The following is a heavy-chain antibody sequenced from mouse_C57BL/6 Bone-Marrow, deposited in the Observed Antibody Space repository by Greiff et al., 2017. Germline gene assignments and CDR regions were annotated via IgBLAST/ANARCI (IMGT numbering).Heavy chain of an antibody. Sequence: QVQLQQPGAELVMPGASVKLSCKASGYTFTSYWMHWVKQRPGQGLEWIGEIDPSDSYTNYNQKFKGKSTLTVDKSSSTAYMQLSSLTSEDSAVDYCAISSYDYDGFAYWGQGTLVTVSA. J-gene: IGHJ3*01. CDR2: IDPSDSYT. CDR3: AISSYDYDGFAY. V-gene: IGHV1-69*01. D-gene: IGHD2-4*01. CDR1: GYTFTSYW.